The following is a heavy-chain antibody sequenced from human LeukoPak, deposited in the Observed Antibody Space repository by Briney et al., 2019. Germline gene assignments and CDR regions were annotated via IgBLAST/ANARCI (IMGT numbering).Heavy chain of an antibody. V-gene: IGHV3-53*01. CDR2: IYSGGTT. Sequence: GGSLRLSCAASGFAVSTNYMSWVRQAPGKGLEWVSVIYSGGTTFYADSVKGRFTISRDNSNNTLYLQMNSLRADDTAVYYCTKLKGWYGEGFFDYWGQGTLGTVSS. D-gene: IGHD3-10*01. CDR3: TKLKGWYGEGFFDY. J-gene: IGHJ4*02. CDR1: GFAVSTNY.